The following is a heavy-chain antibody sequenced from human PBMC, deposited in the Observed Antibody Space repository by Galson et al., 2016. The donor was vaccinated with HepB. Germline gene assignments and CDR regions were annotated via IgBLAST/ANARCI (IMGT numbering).Heavy chain of an antibody. D-gene: IGHD3-10*01. V-gene: IGHV3-74*01. J-gene: IGHJ5*02. CDR2: ITIDGSTT. Sequence: SLRLSCAASGFTFSNYWMHWVRQAPVKGLVWVSHITIDGSTTTYADSVKGRFTISRDNAKNTLYLQMNSLRAEDTAVYYCARDGEYYYGSGSYAETWGQGTLVTVSS. CDR3: ARDGEYYYGSGSYAET. CDR1: GFTFSNYW.